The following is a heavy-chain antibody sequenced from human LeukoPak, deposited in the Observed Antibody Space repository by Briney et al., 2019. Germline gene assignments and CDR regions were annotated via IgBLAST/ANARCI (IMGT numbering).Heavy chain of an antibody. V-gene: IGHV4-61*02. Sequence: SETLSLTCTVSGGSVNSGRYYWTWIRQPAGKGLEWIGRLYTNDNTNYNPSLESRVSISLDTSKSQFYLRLTSVTAADTAVYFCARGVVTDDYYMDVWGKGTTVTVSS. CDR2: LYTNDNT. CDR1: GGSVNSGRYY. J-gene: IGHJ6*03. CDR3: ARGVVTDDYYMDV. D-gene: IGHD2-21*02.